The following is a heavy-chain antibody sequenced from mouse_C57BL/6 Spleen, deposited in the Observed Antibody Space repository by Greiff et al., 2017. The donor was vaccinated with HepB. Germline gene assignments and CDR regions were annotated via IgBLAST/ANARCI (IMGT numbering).Heavy chain of an antibody. Sequence: VQLQQPGAELVKPGASVKMSCKASGYTFTSYWITWVKQRPGQGLEWIGDIYPGSGSTNYNEKFKSKATLTVDTSSSTAYMELRSLTSEDSAVYFCARGGDDDDGAWFAYWGQGTLVTVSA. D-gene: IGHD2-4*01. J-gene: IGHJ3*01. CDR1: GYTFTSYW. V-gene: IGHV1-55*01. CDR2: IYPGSGST. CDR3: ARGGDDDDGAWFAY.